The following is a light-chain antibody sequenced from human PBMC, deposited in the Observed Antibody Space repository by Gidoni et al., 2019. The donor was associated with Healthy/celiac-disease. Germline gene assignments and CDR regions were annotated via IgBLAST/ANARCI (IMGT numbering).Light chain of an antibody. CDR2: EDN. V-gene: IGLV6-57*01. CDR1: SGSIASNY. CDR3: QSYDSSDKGV. Sequence: NFMLTQPHSVSESQRQTVTSSCTRSSGSIASNYVQWYQKRPVSSPTTVIYEDNQRPSGVPDRFSGSIDSSSNSASLTISGLKTEDEAYYYCQSYDSSDKGVFGGGTKLTVL. J-gene: IGLJ3*02.